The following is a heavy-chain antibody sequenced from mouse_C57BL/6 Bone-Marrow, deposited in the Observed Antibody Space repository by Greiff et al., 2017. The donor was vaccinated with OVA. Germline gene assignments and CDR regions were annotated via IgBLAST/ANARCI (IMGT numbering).Heavy chain of an antibody. CDR1: GFTFTDYY. J-gene: IGHJ2*01. Sequence: EVQLVESGGGLVQPGGSLSLSCAASGFTFTDYYMSWVRQPPGKALEWLGFIRNKANGYTTEYSASVKGRFTISRDNSQSILYLQMNALRAEDSATYYCARCSYYYGSSWFDYWGQGTTLTVSS. CDR2: IRNKANGYTT. CDR3: ARCSYYYGSSWFDY. D-gene: IGHD1-1*01. V-gene: IGHV7-3*01.